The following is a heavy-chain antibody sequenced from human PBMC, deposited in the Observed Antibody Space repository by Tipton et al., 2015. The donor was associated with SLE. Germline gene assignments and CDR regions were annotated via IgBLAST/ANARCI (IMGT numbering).Heavy chain of an antibody. CDR1: GGTFSGYY. J-gene: IGHJ6*02. CDR2: INYSGNT. V-gene: IGHV4-34*01. D-gene: IGHD5-12*01. Sequence: TLSLTCAVYGGTFSGYYWSWIRQSPGKGLEWIGEINYSGNTKYNPSLKSRVTISVDTSKNQFSLNLNFMTAADTAMYYCARLVGGYARWGQGTTVTVSS. CDR3: ARLVGGYAR.